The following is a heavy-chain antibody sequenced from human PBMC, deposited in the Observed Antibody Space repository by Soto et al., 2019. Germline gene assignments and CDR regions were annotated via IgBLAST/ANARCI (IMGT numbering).Heavy chain of an antibody. D-gene: IGHD1-7*01. CDR1: GGSISSGGYS. J-gene: IGHJ5*02. CDR3: ARTESGTFVP. V-gene: IGHV4-30-2*01. Sequence: SLTCAVSGGSISSGGYSWSWIRQPPGKGLEWIGYIYHSGSTYYNPSLKSRVTISVDRSKNQFSLKLSSVTAADTAVYYCARTESGTFVPWGQGILVTVSS. CDR2: IYHSGST.